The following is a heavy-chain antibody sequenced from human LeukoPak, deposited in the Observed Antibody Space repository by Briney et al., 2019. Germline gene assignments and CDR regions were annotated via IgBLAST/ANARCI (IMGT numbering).Heavy chain of an antibody. CDR3: ARGPPDTGDFDY. Sequence: ASVKVSCKASGYTFTSYDFNWVRQATGQGLEWMGWMSPNSGDTGYAQKFQGRVTMTRNTAISTAYMELSSLRSEDTAVYYCARGPPDTGDFDYWGQGTLVTVSP. CDR1: GYTFTSYD. J-gene: IGHJ4*02. CDR2: MSPNSGDT. D-gene: IGHD7-27*01. V-gene: IGHV1-8*01.